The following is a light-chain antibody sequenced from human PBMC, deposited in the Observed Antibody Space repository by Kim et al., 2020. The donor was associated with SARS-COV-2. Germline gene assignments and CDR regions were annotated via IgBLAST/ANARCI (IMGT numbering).Light chain of an antibody. CDR1: QNMFTY. J-gene: IGKJ5*01. Sequence: LYPGERATLSCRSSQNMFTYFAWYQQKPGQSPRLLIYDASTRATGIPTRFSGSGSGTEFTLTNNSLEAEDFAVYYCQQRANWPITFGQGTRLEIK. V-gene: IGKV3-11*01. CDR2: DAS. CDR3: QQRANWPIT.